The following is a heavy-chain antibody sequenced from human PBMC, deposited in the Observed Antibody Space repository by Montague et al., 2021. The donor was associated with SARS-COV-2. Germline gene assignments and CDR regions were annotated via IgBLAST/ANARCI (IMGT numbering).Heavy chain of an antibody. D-gene: IGHD3-10*01. CDR1: GGFISDSYY. V-gene: IGHV4-39*02. CDR2: LYRSGSV. CDR3: VRGAEEAHFAMDV. Sequence: SETLSLTCIVSGGFISDSYYWAWIRQSPGKGLEWLGSLYRSGSVXSNRSLKSRVSISVDKSKNHFSLRLTSATAAETAVYYCVRGAEEAHFAMDVWGQGTTVTVSS. J-gene: IGHJ6*02.